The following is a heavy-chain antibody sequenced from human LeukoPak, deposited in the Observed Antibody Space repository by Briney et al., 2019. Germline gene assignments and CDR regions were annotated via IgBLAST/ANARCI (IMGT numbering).Heavy chain of an antibody. Sequence: PWGSLRLSCAASGFTFSNYAMHWVRQAPGKGLEWVTVISFDGGNKYYADSVKGRFTISRDNSENTLYLQMNSLRTEDTAVYYCAGGTPYSSSGIDYWGQGTLVTVSS. CDR2: ISFDGGNK. J-gene: IGHJ4*02. CDR1: GFTFSNYA. V-gene: IGHV3-30-3*01. CDR3: AGGTPYSSSGIDY. D-gene: IGHD6-13*01.